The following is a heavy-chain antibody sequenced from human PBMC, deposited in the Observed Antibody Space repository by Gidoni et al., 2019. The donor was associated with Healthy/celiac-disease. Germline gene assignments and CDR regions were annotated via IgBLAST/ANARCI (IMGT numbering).Heavy chain of an antibody. CDR1: GGSFSGSY. D-gene: IGHD5-18*01. Sequence: QAQLQQWGAGLLKPSETLSLTCAVYGGSFSGSYWSWIRQPPGKGLEWIGEINHSGSTNYNPSLKSRVTISVDTSKNQFSLKLSSVTAADTAVYYCARVGAPWIQLWPGSPDWFDPWGQGTLVTVSS. CDR2: INHSGST. J-gene: IGHJ5*02. CDR3: ARVGAPWIQLWPGSPDWFDP. V-gene: IGHV4-34*01.